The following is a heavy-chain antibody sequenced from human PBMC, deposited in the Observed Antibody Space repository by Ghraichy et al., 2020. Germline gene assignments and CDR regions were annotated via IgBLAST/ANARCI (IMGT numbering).Heavy chain of an antibody. J-gene: IGHJ4*02. CDR2: IYYSGST. CDR1: GGSISSGGYY. V-gene: IGHV4-31*03. CDR3: ANTMIVGGWFDY. Sequence: SETLSLTCTVSGGSISSGGYYWSWIRQHPGKGLEWIGYIYYSGSTYYNPSLKSRVTISVDTSKNQFSLKLSSVTAADTAVYYCANTMIVGGWFDYWGQGTLVTVSS. D-gene: IGHD3-22*01.